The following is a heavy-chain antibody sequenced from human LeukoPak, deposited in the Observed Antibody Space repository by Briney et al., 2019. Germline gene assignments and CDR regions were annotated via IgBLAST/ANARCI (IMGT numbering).Heavy chain of an antibody. J-gene: IGHJ6*03. CDR2: IIPIFGTA. Sequence: GASVTVSCTASGGTFSSYAISWVRQAPGQGLEWMGEIIPIFGTANYAQKFQGRVTITADESTSTAYMELSSLRSEDTAVYYCASHSVRIAAAGTPNYYYYYMDVWGKGTTVTISS. CDR1: GGTFSSYA. V-gene: IGHV1-69*13. D-gene: IGHD6-13*01. CDR3: ASHSVRIAAAGTPNYYYYYMDV.